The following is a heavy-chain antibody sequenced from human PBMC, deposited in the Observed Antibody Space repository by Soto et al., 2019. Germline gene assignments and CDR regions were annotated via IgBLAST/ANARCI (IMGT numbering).Heavy chain of an antibody. CDR2: IWHDGNNK. CDR3: ATDRGGAPFDY. Sequence: QVQLVESGGGVVQPGTSLRLTCAASGFTFSSYGMHWVRQAPGKGLEWVAVIWHDGNNKYYADSVKGRFTISRDNSKNTLYLQMNSLRAEDTAVYYCATDRGGAPFDYWGQGVLVTVSS. CDR1: GFTFSSYG. J-gene: IGHJ4*02. D-gene: IGHD3-10*01. V-gene: IGHV3-33*01.